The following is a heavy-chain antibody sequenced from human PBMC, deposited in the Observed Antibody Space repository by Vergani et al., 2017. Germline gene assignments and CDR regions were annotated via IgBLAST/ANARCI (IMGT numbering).Heavy chain of an antibody. D-gene: IGHD2-2*02. CDR1: GGTFSSYA. CDR2: IIPIFGTA. V-gene: IGHV1-69*01. J-gene: IGHJ4*02. CDR3: AXKDVGYCSSTSCYTHFDY. Sequence: QVQLVQSGAEVKKPGSSVKVSCKASGGTFSSYAISGVRQAPGQGLEWMGGIIPIFGTANYAQKFQGRVTITADESTSTAYMELSSLRSEDTAVYYCAXKDVGYCSSTSCYTHFDYWGQGTLVTVSS.